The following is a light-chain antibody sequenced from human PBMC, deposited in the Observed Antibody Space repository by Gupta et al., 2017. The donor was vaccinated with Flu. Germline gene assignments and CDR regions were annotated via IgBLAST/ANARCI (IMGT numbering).Light chain of an antibody. CDR2: AAF. J-gene: IGKJ1*01. CDR1: QSIGNY. V-gene: IGKV1-39*01. CDR3: QQSSLSPWT. Sequence: DIQVTQSPSSLSASVGDRVTITCRASQSIGNYLNWYQQMPERAPKLLIYAAFTVQSGVPSRFSGSGSGTDFTLTISSLQPEDFGTYWCQQSSLSPWTFGQGTTVEIK.